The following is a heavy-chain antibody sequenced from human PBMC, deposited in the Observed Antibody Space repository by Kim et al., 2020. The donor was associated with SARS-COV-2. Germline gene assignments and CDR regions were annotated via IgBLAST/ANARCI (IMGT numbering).Heavy chain of an antibody. V-gene: IGHV3-15*01. Sequence: YAAPVKGRFTISTEDSKNTLYLQMNSLKTEDTAMYYCSTVVGATTLGPDYWGQGTLVTVSS. D-gene: IGHD1-26*01. J-gene: IGHJ4*02. CDR3: STVVGATTLGPDY.